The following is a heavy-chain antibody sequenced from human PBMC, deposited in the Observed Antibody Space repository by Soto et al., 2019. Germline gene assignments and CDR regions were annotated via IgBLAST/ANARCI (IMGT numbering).Heavy chain of an antibody. CDR2: ISYDGSNK. CDR1: GFTFSSYA. Sequence: PVGSLRLSCAASGFTFSSYAMHWVRQAPGKGLEWVAVISYDGSNKYYADSVKGRFTISRDNSKNTLYLQMNSLRAEDTAVYHCARSWMTLVAALIDYWGQGTLVTVSS. CDR3: ARSWMTLVAALIDY. J-gene: IGHJ4*02. V-gene: IGHV3-30-3*01. D-gene: IGHD2-15*01.